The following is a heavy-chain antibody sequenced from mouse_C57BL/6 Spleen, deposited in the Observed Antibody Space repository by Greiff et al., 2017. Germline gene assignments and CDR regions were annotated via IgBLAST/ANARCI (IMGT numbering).Heavy chain of an antibody. D-gene: IGHD2-1*01. CDR1: GYTFTSYW. V-gene: IGHV1-55*01. CDR2: IYPGSGST. CDR3: ARGDGNYWFAY. J-gene: IGHJ3*01. Sequence: QVQLKESGAELVKPGASVKMSCKASGYTFTSYWITWVKQRPGQGLEWIGDIYPGSGSTNYNEKFKSKATLTVDTSSSTAYMQLSSLTSEDSAVYYCARGDGNYWFAYWGQGTLVTVSA.